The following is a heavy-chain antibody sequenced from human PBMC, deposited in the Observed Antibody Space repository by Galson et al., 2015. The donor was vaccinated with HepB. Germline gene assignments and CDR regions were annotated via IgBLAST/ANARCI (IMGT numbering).Heavy chain of an antibody. V-gene: IGHV1-2*02. D-gene: IGHD2-2*01. CDR3: ARWVDCSSTSCYDNGMDV. J-gene: IGHJ6*02. CDR2: INPNSGGT. Sequence: SVKVSCKASGYTFTGYYMHWVRQAPGQGLEWMGWINPNSGGTNYAQKFQGRVTMTRDTSISTAYMELSRLRSDDTAVYYCARWVDCSSTSCYDNGMDVWGQGTTVTVSS. CDR1: GYTFTGYY.